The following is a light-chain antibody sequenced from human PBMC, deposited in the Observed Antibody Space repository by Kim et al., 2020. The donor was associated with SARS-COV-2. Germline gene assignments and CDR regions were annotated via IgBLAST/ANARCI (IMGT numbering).Light chain of an antibody. V-gene: IGKV1-5*01. CDR3: QQYNSYPT. CDR1: QNIGSW. J-gene: IGKJ1*01. CDR2: DAS. Sequence: SASVGDRATLTGRASQNIGSWLAWHQQKPGKAPNLLIQDASSLESGVPSRFSGSGSGTEFTLTINSLQTDDSATYDCQQYNSYPTFGQGTKVDIK.